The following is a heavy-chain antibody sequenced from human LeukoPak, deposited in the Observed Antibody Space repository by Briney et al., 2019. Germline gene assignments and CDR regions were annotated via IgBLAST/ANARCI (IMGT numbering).Heavy chain of an antibody. Sequence: GGSLRLSCAASGFTFSSYGMHWVRQAPGKGLEWVAFIRYDGSNKYYADSVKGRFTISRDNSKNTLYLQMNSLRAEDTAVYYCAKSGHYDFWSGFPYYYYYYMDVWGKGTTVTVSS. CDR1: GFTFSSYG. CDR2: IRYDGSNK. V-gene: IGHV3-30*02. CDR3: AKSGHYDFWSGFPYYYYYYMDV. J-gene: IGHJ6*03. D-gene: IGHD3-3*01.